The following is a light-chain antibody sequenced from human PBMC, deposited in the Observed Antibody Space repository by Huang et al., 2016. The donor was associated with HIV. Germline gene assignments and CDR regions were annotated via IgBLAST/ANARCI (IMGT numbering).Light chain of an antibody. J-gene: IGKJ1*01. CDR3: QQYSSWRT. CDR2: KAS. Sequence: DIQMTQSPSTLSASVGDRVTITCRASQTITNWLAWYQQKPGKAPKLLIYKASTLETGGPSRVSGSGSGTEFTLTINSMQPDDFATYYCQQYSSWRTFGQGTKVE. V-gene: IGKV1-5*03. CDR1: QTITNW.